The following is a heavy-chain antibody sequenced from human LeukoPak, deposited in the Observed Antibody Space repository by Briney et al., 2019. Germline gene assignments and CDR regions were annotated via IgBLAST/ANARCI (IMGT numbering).Heavy chain of an antibody. V-gene: IGHV3-15*01. Sequence: GACQRLSCAASGFSFSNAWTSWARHAAGRWRGWVCCIKREPDGGTAEYTATVQGRFTISREDSKTMLYLQMYSLNTEDTAVYFCATEDSAPGSSWLGAFAVWGQGTMVTVSS. J-gene: IGHJ3*01. CDR3: ATEDSAPGSSWLGAFAV. CDR2: IKREPDGGTA. D-gene: IGHD3-10*01. CDR1: GFSFSNAW.